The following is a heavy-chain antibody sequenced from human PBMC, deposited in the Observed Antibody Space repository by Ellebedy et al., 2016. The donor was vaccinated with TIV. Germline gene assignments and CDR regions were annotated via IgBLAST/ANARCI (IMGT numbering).Heavy chain of an antibody. CDR1: GGSISSGDYY. V-gene: IGHV4-30-4*01. CDR3: ARVEVYYGSGSYECYFDY. D-gene: IGHD3-10*01. CDR2: IYYSGST. J-gene: IGHJ4*02. Sequence: SETLSLTCTVSGGSISSGDYYWSWIRQPPGKGLEWIGYIYYSGSTYYNPSLKSRVTISVDTSKNQFSLKLSSVTAADTAVYYCARVEVYYGSGSYECYFDYWGQGTLVTVSS.